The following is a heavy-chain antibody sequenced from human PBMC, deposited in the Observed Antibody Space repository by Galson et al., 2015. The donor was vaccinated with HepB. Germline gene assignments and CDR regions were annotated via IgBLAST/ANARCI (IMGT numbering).Heavy chain of an antibody. CDR1: GFTFSNYA. J-gene: IGHJ4*02. D-gene: IGHD6-19*01. CDR2: ISGGGGST. CDR3: AKESQWLVRGHSFDY. Sequence: SLRLSCAASGFTFSNYAMNWVRQAPGKGLEWVSGISGGGGSTYYADSVKGRFTISRDNFKNTLYLQMNSLRAEDTAVYYCAKESQWLVRGHSFDYWGQGTLVTVSS. V-gene: IGHV3-23*01.